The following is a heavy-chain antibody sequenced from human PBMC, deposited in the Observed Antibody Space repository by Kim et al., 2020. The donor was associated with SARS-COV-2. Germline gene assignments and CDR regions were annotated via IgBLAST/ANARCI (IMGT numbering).Heavy chain of an antibody. Sequence: SETLFLTCVVYGGSLSGYYWSWIRQPPGKGLEWIGEITDSGYSHYNPSLKNRVTISRDMSKNHFSLRVTSVTAADTGVYYCARLWDYEDFWGQGTPVTVS. CDR1: GGSLSGYY. V-gene: IGHV4-34*01. D-gene: IGHD4-17*01. J-gene: IGHJ4*02. CDR3: ARLWDYEDF. CDR2: ITDSGYS.